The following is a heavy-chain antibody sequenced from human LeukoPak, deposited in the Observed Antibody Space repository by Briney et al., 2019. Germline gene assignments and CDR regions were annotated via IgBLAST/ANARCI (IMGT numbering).Heavy chain of an antibody. CDR2: ISSSSSYI. V-gene: IGHV3-21*01. CDR3: AATTVTTNGLDY. CDR1: GFTFSSYS. J-gene: IGHJ4*02. Sequence: PGGSLRLSCAASGFTFSSYSMNWVRQAPGKGLEWVSSISSSSSYIYYADSVKGRFTISRDNAKNSLYLQMNSLRAEDTAVYYCAATTVTTNGLDYWGQGTLVTVSS. D-gene: IGHD4-17*01.